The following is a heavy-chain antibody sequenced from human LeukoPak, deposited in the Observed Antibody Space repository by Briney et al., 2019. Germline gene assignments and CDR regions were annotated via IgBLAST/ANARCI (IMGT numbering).Heavy chain of an antibody. CDR1: GFTFSNAY. J-gene: IGHJ4*02. CDR2: IKSKTDGSTT. D-gene: IGHD3-3*01. V-gene: IGHV3-15*01. Sequence: GGSLRLSCAASGFTFSNAYMSWVRQAPGKGLEWVGRIKSKTDGSTTDYAAPEKGRFTISRDDSKNTLYLQMNSLKTEDTAVYYCTTDLLTIFGVTNNYWGQGTLVTVSS. CDR3: TTDLLTIFGVTNNY.